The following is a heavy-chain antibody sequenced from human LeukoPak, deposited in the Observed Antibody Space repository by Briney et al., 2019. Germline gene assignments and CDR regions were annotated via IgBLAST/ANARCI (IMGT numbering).Heavy chain of an antibody. J-gene: IGHJ6*02. V-gene: IGHV3-11*01. CDR3: ARDQASSFYYYGMDV. CDR2: ISSSGSTI. CDR1: GFTFSDYY. Sequence: GGSLRLSCAASGFTFSDYYMSWIRQAPGKGLEWVSYISSSGSTIYYADSVKGRFTISRDNAKNSLYLQMDSLRAEDTAVYYCARDQASSFYYYGMDVWGQGTTVTVSS.